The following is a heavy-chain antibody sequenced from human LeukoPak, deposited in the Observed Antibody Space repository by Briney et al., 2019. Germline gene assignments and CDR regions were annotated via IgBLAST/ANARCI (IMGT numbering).Heavy chain of an antibody. CDR3: AKTSLSDASGHYYYMDV. Sequence: GGSLRLSCEASGFTFNSYSMNWVRQAPGKGLEWVSSISSSSSNIYYADSVKGRFTISRDNSQKTVSLQVNNLRTEDTALYYCAKTSLSDASGHYYYMDVWGKGTTVTVSS. CDR2: ISSSSSNI. D-gene: IGHD3-3*01. V-gene: IGHV3-21*01. J-gene: IGHJ6*03. CDR1: GFTFNSYS.